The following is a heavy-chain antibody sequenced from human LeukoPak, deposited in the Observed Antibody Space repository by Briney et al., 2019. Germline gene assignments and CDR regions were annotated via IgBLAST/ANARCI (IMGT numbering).Heavy chain of an antibody. CDR1: GFTFSNYW. CDR3: AAQGGSGYLRY. Sequence: GGSLRLSCAASGFTFSNYWMNWVRQAPGKGLEWVGRIKRIVDGGTTDYSATAKGRFTVSRDDSINKLYLQMSSLKTEDTAVYYCAAQGGSGYLRYCGQGNLVTVSS. CDR2: IKRIVDGGTT. J-gene: IGHJ4*02. D-gene: IGHD5-18*01. V-gene: IGHV3-15*01.